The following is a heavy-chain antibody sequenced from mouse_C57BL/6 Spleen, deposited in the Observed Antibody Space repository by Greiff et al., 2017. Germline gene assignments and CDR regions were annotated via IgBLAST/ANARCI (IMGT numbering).Heavy chain of an antibody. D-gene: IGHD1-1*01. Sequence: EVMLVESGGGLVKPGGSLKLSCAASGFTFSSYAMSWVRQTPEKRLEWVATISDGGSYTYYPDKVKGRFTISRDNAKNNLYLQMSHLKSEDTAMYYCARDGDYYGSSYVAYWGQGTLVTVSA. J-gene: IGHJ3*01. CDR3: ARDGDYYGSSYVAY. CDR1: GFTFSSYA. CDR2: ISDGGSYT. V-gene: IGHV5-4*01.